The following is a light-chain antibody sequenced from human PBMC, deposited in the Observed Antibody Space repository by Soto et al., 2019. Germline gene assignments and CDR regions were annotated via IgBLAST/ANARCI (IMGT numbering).Light chain of an antibody. CDR1: SSDVGSYTR. Sequence: QSALTQPPSVSGSPGQSVTISCTGTSSDVGSYTRVSWYQQSPATAPKLMISEVSNRPSGVTDRFYGSKSGNTPSLTISGLQAEDDAYYYFSSYTSSRILVFGGGTKLAVL. CDR2: EVS. CDR3: SSYTSSRILV. V-gene: IGLV2-18*02. J-gene: IGLJ2*01.